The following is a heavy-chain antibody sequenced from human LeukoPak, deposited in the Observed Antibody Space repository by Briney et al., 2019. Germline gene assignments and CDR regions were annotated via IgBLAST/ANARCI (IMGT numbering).Heavy chain of an antibody. J-gene: IGHJ4*02. V-gene: IGHV3-23*01. Sequence: GGSLRLSCAASGFTFSSYAMSWVRQAPGKGLEWVSVISGSGDSTYYADSVKGRFTISRDNSKNTLYLQMNSLRVEDTAVYYCVKECDSSGYGLPGWGQGTLVTVSS. CDR2: ISGSGDST. D-gene: IGHD3-22*01. CDR1: GFTFSSYA. CDR3: VKECDSSGYGLPG.